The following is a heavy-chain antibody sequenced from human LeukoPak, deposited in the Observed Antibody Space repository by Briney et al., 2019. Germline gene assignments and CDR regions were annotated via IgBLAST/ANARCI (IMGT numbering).Heavy chain of an antibody. Sequence: KPGGSLRLSCAASGFTFSSYSMNWVRQAPGKGLEWVSSISSSSSYVYYADSVRGRFTISRDNAKNSLYLQMNSLRAEDTAVYYCARDGHSSSWDVDYWGQGTLVTVSS. CDR2: ISSSSSYV. CDR1: GFTFSSYS. D-gene: IGHD6-6*01. J-gene: IGHJ4*02. CDR3: ARDGHSSSWDVDY. V-gene: IGHV3-21*01.